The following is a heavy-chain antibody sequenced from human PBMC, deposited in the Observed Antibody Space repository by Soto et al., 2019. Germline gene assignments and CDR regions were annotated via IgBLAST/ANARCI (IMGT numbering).Heavy chain of an antibody. Sequence: PGGSLRLSCAASGFTFSSYAMHWVRQAPGKGLEWVAVISYDGSNKYYADSVKGRFTISRDNSKNTLYLQMNSLRAEDTAVYYCARDQGASYYDSSGILDYWGQGTPVTVSS. D-gene: IGHD3-22*01. CDR2: ISYDGSNK. J-gene: IGHJ4*02. V-gene: IGHV3-30-3*01. CDR3: ARDQGASYYDSSGILDY. CDR1: GFTFSSYA.